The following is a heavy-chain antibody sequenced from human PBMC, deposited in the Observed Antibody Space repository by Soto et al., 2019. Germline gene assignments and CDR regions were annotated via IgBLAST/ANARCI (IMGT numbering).Heavy chain of an antibody. J-gene: IGHJ4*02. CDR1: GYTFTGYY. Sequence: QVQLVQSGAEVKKPGASVKVSCKASGYTFTGYYMHWVRQAPGQGLEWMGWINPNSGGTNYAQKFQGRVTMTRDTSISTAYMELSRLRSDDTAVYYCARERRGIRYCSGGSCYLHYWGQGTLVTVSS. CDR2: INPNSGGT. D-gene: IGHD2-15*01. V-gene: IGHV1-2*02. CDR3: ARERRGIRYCSGGSCYLHY.